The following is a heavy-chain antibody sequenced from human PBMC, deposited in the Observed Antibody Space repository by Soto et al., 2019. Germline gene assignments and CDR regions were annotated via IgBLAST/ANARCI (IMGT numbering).Heavy chain of an antibody. CDR3: ARGYSYGDPFDY. Sequence: ASETLSLTCTVSGDSISNYHWTWIRQPAGKGLEWIGRIYASGGTNYNPSLKSRVTMSVDTAKKQFSLKLNSVTAADTAVYYCARGYSYGDPFDYWGPGTLVTVSS. CDR1: GDSISNYH. J-gene: IGHJ4*02. CDR2: IYASGGT. D-gene: IGHD5-18*01. V-gene: IGHV4-4*07.